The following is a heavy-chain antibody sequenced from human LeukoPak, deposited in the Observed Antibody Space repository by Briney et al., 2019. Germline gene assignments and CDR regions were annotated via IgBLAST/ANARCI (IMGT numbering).Heavy chain of an antibody. CDR3: ARGRGLYSGSPGSIDY. V-gene: IGHV4-34*01. Sequence: SENLSLNCAVYGGSFSGYYWSWIRQPPGKGLEWIGEINHSGSTNYNPSLKSRVTISVDTSKNQFSLKLSSVTAADTAVYYCARGRGLYSGSPGSIDYWGQGTLVTVSS. J-gene: IGHJ4*02. CDR1: GGSFSGYY. D-gene: IGHD1-26*01. CDR2: INHSGST.